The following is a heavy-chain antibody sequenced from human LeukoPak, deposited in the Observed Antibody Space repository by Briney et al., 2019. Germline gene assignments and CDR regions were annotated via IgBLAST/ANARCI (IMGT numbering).Heavy chain of an antibody. Sequence: ASVKVSCKASGYTFTSYYMHSVRQAPGQGLEWMGIINPSGGNTSYAEKFQGRVTMTRDKSTSTVYMELSSLRSEDTAVYYCAREVGEGFDYWGQGTLVIVSS. CDR2: INPSGGNT. J-gene: IGHJ4*02. CDR1: GYTFTSYY. V-gene: IGHV1-46*01. CDR3: AREVGEGFDY. D-gene: IGHD3-3*01.